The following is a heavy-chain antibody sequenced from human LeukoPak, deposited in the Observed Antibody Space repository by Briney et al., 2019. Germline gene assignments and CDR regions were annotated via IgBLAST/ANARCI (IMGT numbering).Heavy chain of an antibody. Sequence: PGGSLRLSCSVSGFTFSNYAMHWVRQAPGKGLEYVSAINNNGGSTYYADSVKGRFTISRDNSKNTLYLQMSSLRAEDTAVYYCVKKYCSGGSCYYDYWGREPWSPSPQ. CDR3: VKKYCSGGSCYYDY. CDR1: GFTFSNYA. D-gene: IGHD2-15*01. CDR2: INNNGGST. V-gene: IGHV3-64D*09. J-gene: IGHJ4*02.